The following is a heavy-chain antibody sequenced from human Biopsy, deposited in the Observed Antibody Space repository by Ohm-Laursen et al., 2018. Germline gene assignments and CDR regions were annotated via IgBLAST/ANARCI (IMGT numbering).Heavy chain of an antibody. Sequence: SSVKVSCKASGYTVTSYDITWVRQASGQGPEWIGWLNPVSGNSNFGQKFRGRVTVTSDTSISTAYMELSGLTSDDTATYYCGRAVRNQLLTDPWGQGTLVTVTS. CDR3: GRAVRNQLLTDP. J-gene: IGHJ5*02. D-gene: IGHD1-7*01. CDR2: LNPVSGNS. V-gene: IGHV1-8*01. CDR1: GYTVTSYD.